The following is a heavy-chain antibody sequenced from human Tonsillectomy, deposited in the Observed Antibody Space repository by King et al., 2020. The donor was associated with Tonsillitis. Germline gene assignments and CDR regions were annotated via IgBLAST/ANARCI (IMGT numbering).Heavy chain of an antibody. D-gene: IGHD5-12*01. J-gene: IGHJ4*02. CDR1: GYRFTTYW. CDR2: IHPGDSDT. Sequence: QLVQSGGEVKKPGESLKISCKGSGYRFTTYWIGWVRQLPGKGLEWMGIIHPGDSDTRYSPSFQGQVTISADKSISTAYLQWSSLKASDTAMYYCARLYSGYDYYFDYWGQGTLVTVSS. CDR3: ARLYSGYDYYFDY. V-gene: IGHV5-51*03.